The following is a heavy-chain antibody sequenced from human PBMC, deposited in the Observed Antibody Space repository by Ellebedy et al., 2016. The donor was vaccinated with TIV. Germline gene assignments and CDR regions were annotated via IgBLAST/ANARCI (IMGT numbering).Heavy chain of an antibody. CDR3: ARDLSYFDY. CDR2: ISYDGSNK. Sequence: PGGSLRLSCAASGFTFSSYSMNWVRQAPGKGLEWVAVISYDGSNKYYADSVKGRFTISRDNSKNTLYLQMNSLRAEDTAVYYCARDLSYFDYWGQGTLVTVSS. J-gene: IGHJ4*02. CDR1: GFTFSSYS. V-gene: IGHV3-30*03.